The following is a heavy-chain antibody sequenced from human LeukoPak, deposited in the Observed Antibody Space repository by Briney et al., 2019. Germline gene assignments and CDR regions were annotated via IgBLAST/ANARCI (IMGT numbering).Heavy chain of an antibody. D-gene: IGHD6-19*01. V-gene: IGHV1-46*01. Sequence: ASVKVSCKASGYTFTSYYMHWVRQAPGQALEWMGIINPSGGSTSYAQKFQGRVTMTRDTSTSTVYMELSSLRSEDTAVYYCARTPSGWPYFDYWGQGTLVTVSS. CDR2: INPSGGST. CDR1: GYTFTSYY. J-gene: IGHJ4*02. CDR3: ARTPSGWPYFDY.